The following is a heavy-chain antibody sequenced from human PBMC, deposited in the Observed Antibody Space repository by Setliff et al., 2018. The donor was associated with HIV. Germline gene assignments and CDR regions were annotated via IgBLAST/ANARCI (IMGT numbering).Heavy chain of an antibody. J-gene: IGHJ5*02. V-gene: IGHV3-23*01. CDR2: ISVSGGNP. CDR3: ARDRRPWELLGWFDP. Sequence: PGGSLRLSCAASGFTFSSYAMSWVRQAPGKGLEWVSAISVSGGNPYYADSVKGRFTISRDNSKNTLYLQMNSLRAEDTAVYYCARDRRPWELLGWFDPWGQGTLVTVSS. CDR1: GFTFSSYA. D-gene: IGHD1-26*01.